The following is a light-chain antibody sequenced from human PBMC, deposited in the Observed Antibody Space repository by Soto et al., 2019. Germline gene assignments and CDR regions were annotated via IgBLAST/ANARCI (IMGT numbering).Light chain of an antibody. CDR2: AAS. Sequence: DIVLTQSPGTLSLSPGERATLSCRASQSVRSSYLAWYQHKPGQAPRLLIYAASSRATGIPDRFSGSGSGTDFTLTISRLEPEDFAVYYFQQYGSSPWTFGQGTKVEIK. CDR1: QSVRSSY. J-gene: IGKJ1*01. CDR3: QQYGSSPWT. V-gene: IGKV3-20*01.